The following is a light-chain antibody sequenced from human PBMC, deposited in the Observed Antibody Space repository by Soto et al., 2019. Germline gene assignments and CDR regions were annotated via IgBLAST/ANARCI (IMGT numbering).Light chain of an antibody. J-gene: IGKJ5*01. CDR3: QPYDNWPPIT. CDR2: GAS. CDR1: QSVSSN. V-gene: IGKV3-15*01. Sequence: EIVMSQSPATLSVSPGERATLSCRASQSVSSNLAWYQQKPGQAPRLLIYGASIRATGIPARFSGSGSGTEFSLTISNLQSEDFAVYYCQPYDNWPPITFGQGTRLEI.